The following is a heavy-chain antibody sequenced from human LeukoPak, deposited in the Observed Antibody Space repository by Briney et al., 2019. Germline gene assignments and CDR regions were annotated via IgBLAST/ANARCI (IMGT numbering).Heavy chain of an antibody. J-gene: IGHJ6*03. CDR3: ARGGWDTALVKDYYYMDV. CDR2: IDPYGNT. CDR1: GFSFSTFG. Sequence: ASVKVSCKVSGFSFSTFGMSWVRQAPGHGLEWMGWIDPYGNTNYAQKFQGRVSMTTDTSTNTAFMELRSLRSDDTAVYYCARGGWDTALVKDYYYMDVWGKGTTVTVSS. D-gene: IGHD5-18*01. V-gene: IGHV1-18*01.